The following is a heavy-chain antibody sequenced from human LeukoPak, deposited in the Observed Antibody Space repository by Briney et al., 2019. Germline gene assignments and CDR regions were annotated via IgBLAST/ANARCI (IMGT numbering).Heavy chain of an antibody. CDR1: GGSISSYY. D-gene: IGHD5-18*01. CDR2: IYYSGGT. Sequence: PSETLSLTCTVSGGSISSYYWSWIRQPPGKGLEWIGYIYYSGGTNYNPSLKSRVTISVDTSKNQFSLKLSSVTAADTAVYYCARRNVDTAMVTFDYWGQGTLVTVSS. J-gene: IGHJ4*02. V-gene: IGHV4-59*01. CDR3: ARRNVDTAMVTFDY.